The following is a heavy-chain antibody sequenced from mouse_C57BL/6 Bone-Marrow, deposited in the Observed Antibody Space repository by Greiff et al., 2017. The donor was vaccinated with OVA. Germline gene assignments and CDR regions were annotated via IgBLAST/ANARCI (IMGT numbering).Heavy chain of an antibody. Sequence: EVKLVESGGGLVQPGGSLKLSCAASGFTFSDYYMYWVRQTPEQRLEWVAYISNGGGSTYYPDTVKGRFTITRDNAKNTLYMQMSRLKSEDTAMSYCARQGWYSNDYAMDYWGQGTSVTVSS. CDR2: ISNGGGST. CDR1: GFTFSDYY. D-gene: IGHD2-5*01. CDR3: ARQGWYSNDYAMDY. V-gene: IGHV5-12*01. J-gene: IGHJ4*01.